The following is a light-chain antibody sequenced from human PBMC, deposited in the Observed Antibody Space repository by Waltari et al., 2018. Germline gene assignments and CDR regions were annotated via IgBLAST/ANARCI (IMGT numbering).Light chain of an antibody. J-gene: IGLJ3*02. CDR2: EVN. CDR1: PTDVGAFNF. CDR3: CSHSSSSTLVL. V-gene: IGLV2-14*01. Sequence: QSALTQPASVSGSPGRSITLSSTGTPTDVGAFNFSSWYQQTPGEVPKLLIYEVNNRPSGVSDRFSGSRSGNTASLTISGLLAEDEADYYCCSHSSSSTLVLFGGGTKVTVL.